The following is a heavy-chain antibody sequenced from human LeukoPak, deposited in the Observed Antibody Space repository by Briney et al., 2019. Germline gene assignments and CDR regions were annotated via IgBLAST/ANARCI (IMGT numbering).Heavy chain of an antibody. D-gene: IGHD2-15*01. V-gene: IGHV4-34*01. CDR2: INHSGST. Sequence: PLETLSLTCAVYGGSFSGYYWSRIRQPPGKGLEWTGQINHSGSTNYNPSLKSRVTISVDTSKNQFSLKLSSVTAADTAVYYCARGTIVVVVAATPRNWFDPWGQGTLVTVSS. CDR1: GGSFSGYY. CDR3: ARGTIVVVVAATPRNWFDP. J-gene: IGHJ5*02.